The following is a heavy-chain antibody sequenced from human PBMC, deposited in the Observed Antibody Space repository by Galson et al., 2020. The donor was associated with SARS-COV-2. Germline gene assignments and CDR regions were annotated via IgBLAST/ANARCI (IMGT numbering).Heavy chain of an antibody. CDR1: GYTLPELS. J-gene: IGHJ5*02. D-gene: IGHD2-15*01. V-gene: IGHV1-24*01. Sequence: GASVKVSCKVSGYTLPELSMHWVRQAPGKGLEWMGGFDPEDGETIYAQKFQGRVTMTEDTSTDTAYMELSSLSSEDTAVYYCATTAVVVAATGWFDPCGQGTLVTVSS. CDR2: FDPEDGET. CDR3: ATTAVVVAATGWFDP.